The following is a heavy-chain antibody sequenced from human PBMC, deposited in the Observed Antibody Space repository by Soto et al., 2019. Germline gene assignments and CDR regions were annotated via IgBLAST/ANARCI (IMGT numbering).Heavy chain of an antibody. V-gene: IGHV4-39*01. J-gene: IGHJ5*02. Sequence: QVQLQESGPGLVKPSETLSLMCSVSGGSIRSTSYYWGWIRQPPGKGLEWIGTMYYSGSTFYNPSLQSRVAIPVDTSNNQFSLKLNSVTAADTAVYYCASGSQYEISTGQTFDPWGQGTLVSVSS. D-gene: IGHD3-9*01. CDR3: ASGSQYEISTGQTFDP. CDR1: GGSIRSTSYY. CDR2: MYYSGST.